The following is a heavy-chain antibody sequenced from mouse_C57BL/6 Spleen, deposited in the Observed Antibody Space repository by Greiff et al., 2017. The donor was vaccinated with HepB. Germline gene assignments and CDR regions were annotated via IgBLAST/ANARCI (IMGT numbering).Heavy chain of an antibody. CDR1: GYTFTSYW. CDR2: IHPNSGST. V-gene: IGHV1-64*01. J-gene: IGHJ4*01. Sequence: QVQLQQPGAELVKPGASVKLSCKASGYTFTSYWMHWVKQRPGQGLEWIGMIHPNSGSTNYNEKFKSKATLTVDKSSSTAYMQLSSLTSEDSAVYYCARELGDYDGYYAMDYWGQGTSVTVSS. D-gene: IGHD2-4*01. CDR3: ARELGDYDGYYAMDY.